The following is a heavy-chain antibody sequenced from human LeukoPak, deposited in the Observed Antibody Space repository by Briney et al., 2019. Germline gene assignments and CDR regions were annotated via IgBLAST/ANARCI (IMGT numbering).Heavy chain of an antibody. Sequence: GGSLRLSRAASGFTFSSYAMSWVRQAPGKGLEWVSAISGSGGSTYYADSVKGRFTISRDNAKNSLYLQMNSLRAEDTAVYYCARDGHYDILTGYFQDWGQGTLVTVSS. CDR1: GFTFSSYA. CDR2: ISGSGGST. J-gene: IGHJ1*01. D-gene: IGHD3-9*01. CDR3: ARDGHYDILTGYFQD. V-gene: IGHV3-23*01.